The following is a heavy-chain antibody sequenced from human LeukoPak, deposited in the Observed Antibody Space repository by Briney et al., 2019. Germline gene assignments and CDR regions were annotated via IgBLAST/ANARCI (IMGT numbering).Heavy chain of an antibody. J-gene: IGHJ4*02. D-gene: IGHD6-13*01. V-gene: IGHV3-53*01. CDR3: ARATQVSGGAAAGIGDY. CDR1: GFTVSSNY. Sequence: GGSLRLSCAASGFTVSSNYMSWVRQAPGKGLEWVSVIYSGGSTYYADSVKGRFTISRDNSKNTLYLQMNSLRAEDTAVYYCARATQVSGGAAAGIGDYWGQGTLVTVSS. CDR2: IYSGGST.